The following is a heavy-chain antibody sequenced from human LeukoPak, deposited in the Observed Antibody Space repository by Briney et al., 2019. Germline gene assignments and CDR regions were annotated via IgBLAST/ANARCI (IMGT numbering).Heavy chain of an antibody. CDR3: ARQVATNRHYFDY. Sequence: GESLKISCKGSGYSFTNNWIGWVRQMPGKGLEWMGIIYPADSDTRYSPSFQGQVTISADKSISTAYLQWSSLKASDTAMYYCARQVATNRHYFDYWGQGTLVTVSS. CDR2: IYPADSDT. CDR1: GYSFTNNW. D-gene: IGHD5-12*01. V-gene: IGHV5-51*01. J-gene: IGHJ4*02.